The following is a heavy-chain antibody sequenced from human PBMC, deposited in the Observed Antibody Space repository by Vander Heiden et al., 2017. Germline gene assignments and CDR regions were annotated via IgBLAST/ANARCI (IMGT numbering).Heavy chain of an antibody. D-gene: IGHD3-10*01. J-gene: IGHJ6*02. Sequence: EVQLVETGGGLIQPGGSLRLSCAASGFTVSSNYMRWVRQAPGKGLEWVSVIYSGGSTYYADSVKGRFTISRDNSKNTLYLQMNSLRAEDTAVYYCAREARGYYYYYGMDVWGQGTTVTVSS. CDR3: AREARGYYYYYGMDV. V-gene: IGHV3-53*02. CDR1: GFTVSSNY. CDR2: IYSGGST.